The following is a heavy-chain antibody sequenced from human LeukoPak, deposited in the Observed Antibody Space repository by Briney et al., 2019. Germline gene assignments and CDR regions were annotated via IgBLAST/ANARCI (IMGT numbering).Heavy chain of an antibody. CDR2: ISAYNGNT. CDR1: GYTFTSYG. J-gene: IGHJ5*02. Sequence: ASVKVSCKASGYTFTSYGISWVRQAPGQGLEWMGWISAYNGNTNYAQKLQGRVTMTTDTSTCTAYMELRSLRSDDTAIYYCARDNSVGDNAWWFDPWGQGTLVTVSS. V-gene: IGHV1-18*01. D-gene: IGHD3-16*01. CDR3: ARDNSVGDNAWWFDP.